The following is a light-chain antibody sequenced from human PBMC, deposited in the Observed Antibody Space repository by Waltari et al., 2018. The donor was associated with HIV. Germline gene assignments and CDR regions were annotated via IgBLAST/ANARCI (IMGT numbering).Light chain of an antibody. CDR1: ALPKQF. V-gene: IGLV3-25*03. CDR3: ESADDSGDHWV. J-gene: IGLJ3*02. CDR2: KDN. Sequence: SYELTQPPSVSVSPGQTARITCSGDALPKQFAYWYQQKAGQAPLMVIYKDNKRPSGIPDRFSCAMSGTTVTLIISGVQPEDEADYYCESADDSGDHWVFGGGTKLSVL.